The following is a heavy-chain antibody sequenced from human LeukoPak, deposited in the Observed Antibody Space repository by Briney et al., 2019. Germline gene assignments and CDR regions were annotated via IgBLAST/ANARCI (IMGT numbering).Heavy chain of an antibody. CDR2: IYYSGST. D-gene: IGHD3-3*01. Sequence: PSETLSLTCTVSGGSISRGDYYWSWIRQPPGKGLEWIGYIYYSGSTYYNPSLKSRVTISVDTSKNQFSLKLSSVTAADTAVCYCARDHSDFWSGYYTDHRAFDIWGQGTMVTVSS. CDR1: GGSISRGDYY. V-gene: IGHV4-30-4*08. CDR3: ARDHSDFWSGYYTDHRAFDI. J-gene: IGHJ3*02.